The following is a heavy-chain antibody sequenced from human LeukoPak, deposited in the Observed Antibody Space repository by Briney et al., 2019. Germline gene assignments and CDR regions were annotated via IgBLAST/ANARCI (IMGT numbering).Heavy chain of an antibody. CDR1: VGSISRYY. J-gene: IGHJ5*02. CDR3: AREKDERAKWLDP. D-gene: IGHD2-15*01. CDR2: IYYSGST. V-gene: IGHV4-59*12. Sequence: SETLSLTCTVSVGSISRYYWSWIRLPPGKGLDGIGYIYYSGSTNYNPSLKSRVTISVDTPKNQFSLKLSSVTAADTAVYYCAREKDERAKWLDPWDQGTLVTVSS.